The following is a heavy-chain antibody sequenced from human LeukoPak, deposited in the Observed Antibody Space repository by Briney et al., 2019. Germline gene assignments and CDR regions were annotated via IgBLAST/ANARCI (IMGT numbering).Heavy chain of an antibody. V-gene: IGHV4-34*01. J-gene: IGHJ4*02. Sequence: SETLSLTCAVYGGSFSGYYWSWIRQPPGKGLEWIGEINHSGSTNYNPSLKSRVNISVDKSKNQLSLKLSSVTAADTAVYYCVRGGYSYGSNFFDYWGQGTLVTVSS. D-gene: IGHD5-18*01. CDR3: VRGGYSYGSNFFDY. CDR2: INHSGST. CDR1: GGSFSGYY.